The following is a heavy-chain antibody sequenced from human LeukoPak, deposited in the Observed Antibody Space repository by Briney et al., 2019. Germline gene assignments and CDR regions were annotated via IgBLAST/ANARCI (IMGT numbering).Heavy chain of an antibody. CDR1: GGSISSSSYY. V-gene: IGHV4-39*07. J-gene: IGHJ2*01. CDR2: IYYSGST. CDR3: ARDKLSWYFDL. D-gene: IGHD1-7*01. Sequence: SETLSLTCTVSGGSISSSSYYWGWIRQPPGKGLEWIGSIYYSGSTYYNPSLKSRVTISVDTSKNQFSLKLSSVTAADTAVYYCARDKLSWYFDLWGRGTLVTVSS.